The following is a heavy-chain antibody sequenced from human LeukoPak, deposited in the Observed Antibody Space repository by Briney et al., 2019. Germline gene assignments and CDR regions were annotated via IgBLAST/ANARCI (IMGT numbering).Heavy chain of an antibody. CDR2: IYYSGST. V-gene: IGHV4-30-4*08. D-gene: IGHD3-3*01. CDR1: GGSISSGDYY. CDR3: ARARFLEWLLVDFDY. J-gene: IGHJ4*02. Sequence: SQTPSLTCTVSGGSISSGDYYWSWIRQPPGKGLEWIGYIYYSGSTYYNPSLKSRVTISVDTSKNQFSLKLSSVTAADTAVYYCARARFLEWLLVDFDYWGQGTLVTVSS.